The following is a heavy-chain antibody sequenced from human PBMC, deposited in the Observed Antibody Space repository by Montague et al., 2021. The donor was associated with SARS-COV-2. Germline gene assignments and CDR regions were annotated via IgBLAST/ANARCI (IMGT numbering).Heavy chain of an antibody. Sequence: SLRLSCAVSGFTFSSYAMHWVRQAPGKGLEWVAVISYDGSNKYYADSVKDRFTISRDNSKNTLYLQMNSLRAEDTAVYYCARPALESYSKSWYLDYWGQGTLVTVSS. CDR2: ISYDGSNK. CDR1: GFTFSSYA. V-gene: IGHV3-30*04. CDR3: ARPALESYSKSWYLDY. J-gene: IGHJ4*02. D-gene: IGHD6-13*01.